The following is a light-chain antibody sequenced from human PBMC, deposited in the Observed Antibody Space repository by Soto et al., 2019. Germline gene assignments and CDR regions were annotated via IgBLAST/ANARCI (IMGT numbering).Light chain of an antibody. CDR2: DVS. Sequence: CVLTQPASVSGSPGQSITISCTGTSSDVGGYNYVSWYQQHPGKAPKLMIYDVSNRPSGVSNRFSGSKSGNTASLTISGLQDEDEADYYCSSYTSSSTVFGGGTKLTVL. V-gene: IGLV2-14*01. J-gene: IGLJ2*01. CDR1: SSDVGGYNY. CDR3: SSYTSSSTV.